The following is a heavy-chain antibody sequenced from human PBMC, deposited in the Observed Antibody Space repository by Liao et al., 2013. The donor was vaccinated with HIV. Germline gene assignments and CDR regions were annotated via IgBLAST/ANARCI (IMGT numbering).Heavy chain of an antibody. CDR3: ARGAGYSYGRRMDI. J-gene: IGHJ3*02. V-gene: IGHV4-34*01. Sequence: QVQLQESGPGLVKPSETLSLTCAVYGGSFSGYYWSWIRQPPGKGLEWIGEINHSGSTDYNPSLKSRVTISVDTSKNQFSLNLSSVTAADTAVYYCARGAGYSYGRRMDIWGQGTMVTVSS. CDR1: GGSFSGYY. CDR2: INHSGST. D-gene: IGHD5-18*01.